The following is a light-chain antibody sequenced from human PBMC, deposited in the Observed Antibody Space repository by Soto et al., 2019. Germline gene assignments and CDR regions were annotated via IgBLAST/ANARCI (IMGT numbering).Light chain of an antibody. J-gene: IGLJ1*01. CDR3: SSYAGRTLYV. V-gene: IGLV2-8*01. CDR2: EVT. CDR1: SSDVGGYDY. Sequence: QSALPQPPSASGSPGQSVTISCTGTSSDVGGYDYVSWYQQRPGKAPKLLIHEVTKRPSGVPDRFSGSKSGSTASLTVSGLQAEDEADYYCSSYAGRTLYVFGTGTKVTVL.